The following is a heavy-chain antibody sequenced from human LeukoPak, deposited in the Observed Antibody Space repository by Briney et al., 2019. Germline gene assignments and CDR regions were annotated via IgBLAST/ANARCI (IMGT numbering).Heavy chain of an antibody. CDR2: IYYTGST. Sequence: SETLSLTCTISGGSVSDYYWSWIRQSPGKGLEWIGYIYYTGSTTYNPSLKSRVTISVDTSKNQFSLKLSSVTAADTAVYYCARHESGSGPADYWGQGTLVTVSS. V-gene: IGHV4-59*08. CDR1: GGSVSDYY. CDR3: ARHESGSGPADY. D-gene: IGHD3-10*01. J-gene: IGHJ4*02.